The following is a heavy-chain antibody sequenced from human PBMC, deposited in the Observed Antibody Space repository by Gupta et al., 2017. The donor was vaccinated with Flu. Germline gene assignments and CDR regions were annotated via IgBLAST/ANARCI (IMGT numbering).Heavy chain of an antibody. CDR2: IWYDGSNK. CDR1: GFTFSSYG. CDR3: ARDPNTFGGVIGDY. V-gene: IGHV3-33*01. D-gene: IGHD3-16*01. J-gene: IGHJ4*02. Sequence: QVQLVESGGGVVQPGRSLRLSCAASGFTFSSYGMHWVRQAPGKGLEWVAVIWYDGSNKYYADSVKGRFTISRDNSKNTLYLQMNSLRAEDTAVYYCARDPNTFGGVIGDYWGQGTLVTGSS.